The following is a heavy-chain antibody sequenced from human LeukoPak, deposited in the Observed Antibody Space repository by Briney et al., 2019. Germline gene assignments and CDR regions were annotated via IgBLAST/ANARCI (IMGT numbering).Heavy chain of an antibody. Sequence: GRSLRLSCAASGFTFSSYGMHWVRQAPGKGLEWVAVISYDGSNKYYADSVKGRFTISRDNSKNTLYLQMNSLRSDDTAVYYCARAPPKSYDFWSGSQDAFDIWGQGTMVTVSS. D-gene: IGHD3-3*01. V-gene: IGHV3-30*03. J-gene: IGHJ3*02. CDR2: ISYDGSNK. CDR1: GFTFSSYG. CDR3: ARAPPKSYDFWSGSQDAFDI.